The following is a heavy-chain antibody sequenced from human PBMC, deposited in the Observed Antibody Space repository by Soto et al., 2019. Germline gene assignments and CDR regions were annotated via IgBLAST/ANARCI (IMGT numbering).Heavy chain of an antibody. D-gene: IGHD4-17*01. CDR3: AKTPPRTTATAYYFDA. V-gene: IGHV1-69*12. J-gene: IGHJ4*02. CDR2: IIPIFATA. CDR1: GDTFSSSYA. Sequence: QVQLVQSGAEVKKPGSSVKVSCKASGDTFSSSYAISWVRQAPGQGLEWMGGIIPIFATANYAQKLQGRVTITADESTNTAYMELSSLRSDDTAVYYCAKTPPRTTATAYYFDAWGPGTLVTVSS.